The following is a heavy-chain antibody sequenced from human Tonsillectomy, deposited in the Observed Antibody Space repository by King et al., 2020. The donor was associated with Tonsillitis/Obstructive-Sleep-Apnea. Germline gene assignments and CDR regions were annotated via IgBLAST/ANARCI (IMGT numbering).Heavy chain of an antibody. Sequence: VQLVESGGGLVQPGRSLRLSCAASGFTFDDYAMYWVRQASGKGLEWVSGSSWNSGSIAYADSVKGRFTISRDNAKSSLYLQMNSLRAEDTALYYCAKDLIIAVSGTPGDAFDIWGQGTMVTVSS. CDR2: SSWNSGSI. J-gene: IGHJ3*02. V-gene: IGHV3-9*01. D-gene: IGHD6-13*01. CDR3: AKDLIIAVSGTPGDAFDI. CDR1: GFTFDDYA.